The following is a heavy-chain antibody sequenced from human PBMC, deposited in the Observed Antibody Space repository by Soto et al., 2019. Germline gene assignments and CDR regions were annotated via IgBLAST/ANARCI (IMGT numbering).Heavy chain of an antibody. CDR2: ISAYNSNT. V-gene: IGHV1-18*01. CDR1: VYTFTSYG. Sequence: GASVKASCKASVYTFTSYGRRWVRQAHGQGLEWMGWISAYNSNTNYAQKLPRTVTMTTDTSTSTAYMELRSLRSDDTAVYYCARAPHALRWLQSTFFAYWGQGTLVTVSS. J-gene: IGHJ4*02. CDR3: ARAPHALRWLQSTFFAY. D-gene: IGHD5-12*01.